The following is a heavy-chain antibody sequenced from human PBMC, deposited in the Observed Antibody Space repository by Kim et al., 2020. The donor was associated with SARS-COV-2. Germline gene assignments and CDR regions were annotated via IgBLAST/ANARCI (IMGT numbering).Heavy chain of an antibody. Sequence: GGSLRLSCAASGFTFSDYYMSWIRQAPGKGLEWVSYISSSSSYTNYADSVKGRFTISRDNAKNSLYLQMNSLRADDTAVYYCARGASGYDSSGYYYSLYYFDYWGQGTLVTVSS. CDR3: ARGASGYDSSGYYYSLYYFDY. J-gene: IGHJ4*02. V-gene: IGHV3-11*05. D-gene: IGHD3-22*01. CDR1: GFTFSDYY. CDR2: ISSSSSYT.